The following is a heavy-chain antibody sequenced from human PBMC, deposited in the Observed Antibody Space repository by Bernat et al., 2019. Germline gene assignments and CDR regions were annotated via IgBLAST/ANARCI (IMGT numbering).Heavy chain of an antibody. CDR3: ASFPGIAYGASGVAFDI. CDR2: INHCGST. V-gene: IGHV4-34*01. J-gene: IGHJ3*02. Sequence: QVQLQQCGAGLLKPSETLPLTCAVYGGSFSGYYWRWIRQPPGKGLAWLGEINHCGSTNYNPSLKSRVTIAVDTSKNQFSLELSSVTAADTAVYYCASFPGIAYGASGVAFDIWGQGTMVTVSS. D-gene: IGHD6-13*01. CDR1: GGSFSGYY.